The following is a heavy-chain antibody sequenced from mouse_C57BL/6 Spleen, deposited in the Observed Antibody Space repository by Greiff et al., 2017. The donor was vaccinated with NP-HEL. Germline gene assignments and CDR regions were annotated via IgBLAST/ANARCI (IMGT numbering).Heavy chain of an antibody. CDR3: ARNRYGSSPRAMDY. CDR2: ISSGSSTI. J-gene: IGHJ4*01. V-gene: IGHV5-17*01. Sequence: DVHLVESGGGLVKPGGSLKLSCAASGFTFSDYGMHWVRQAPEKGLEWVAYISSGSSTIYYADTVKGRFTISRDNAKNTLFLQMTSLRSEDTAMYYCARNRYGSSPRAMDYWGQGTSVTVSS. CDR1: GFTFSDYG. D-gene: IGHD1-1*01.